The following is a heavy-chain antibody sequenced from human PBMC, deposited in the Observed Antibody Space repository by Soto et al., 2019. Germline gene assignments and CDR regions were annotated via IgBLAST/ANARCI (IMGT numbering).Heavy chain of an antibody. CDR2: VSASGGTT. CDR3: AKCGVAVVGGYFDH. J-gene: IGHJ4*02. V-gene: IGHV3-23*01. D-gene: IGHD2-21*01. CDR1: GFSFSSYA. Sequence: GGSLRLSCEASGFSFSSYAMTWVRQAPGKGLEWVSTVSASGGTTYYADSVMARFTISRDNSKNTLFLQMNSLRAEDTAIYYCAKCGVAVVGGYFDHWGQGSLVTVSS.